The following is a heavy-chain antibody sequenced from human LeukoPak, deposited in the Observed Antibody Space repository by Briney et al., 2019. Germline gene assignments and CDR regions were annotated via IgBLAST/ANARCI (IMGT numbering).Heavy chain of an antibody. J-gene: IGHJ4*02. V-gene: IGHV3-11*06. D-gene: IGHD3-22*01. CDR2: ISSSSSCT. Sequence: GGSLRLSCAASGFTFSDYYMSWIRQAPGKGLEWVSYISSSSSCTNYADSVKGRFTISRDNAKNSLYLQMNSLRAEDTAVYYCAGGIADSSGYYLAYWGQGTLVTVSS. CDR3: AGGIADSSGYYLAY. CDR1: GFTFSDYY.